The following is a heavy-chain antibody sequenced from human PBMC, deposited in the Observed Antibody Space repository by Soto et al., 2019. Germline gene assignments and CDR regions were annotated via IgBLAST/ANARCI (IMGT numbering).Heavy chain of an antibody. J-gene: IGHJ5*02. Sequence: QVQLVQSGAEVKKPGSSVKVSCKASGGTFSSYAISWVRQAPGQGLEWMGGIIPIFGTANYAQKFQGRVTITADESTSTAYMELSSLRSEDTAVYYCARARGLRFGELLGWFDPWGQGTLVTVSS. D-gene: IGHD3-10*01. CDR2: IIPIFGTA. CDR3: ARARGLRFGELLGWFDP. V-gene: IGHV1-69*01. CDR1: GGTFSSYA.